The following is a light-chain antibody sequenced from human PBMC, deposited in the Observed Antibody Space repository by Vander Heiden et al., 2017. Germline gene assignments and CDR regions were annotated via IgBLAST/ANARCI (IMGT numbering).Light chain of an antibody. J-gene: IGKJ2*01. V-gene: IGKV1-39*01. CDR1: QSISSY. Sequence: DIQTTQSPPSLSVSVGDRVTITCRASQSISSYLNWYHQKPGKAPKLLSYDASSLQSGVPLRFSGSGSGTDFTLTISSLQPEDFATYHCQQSYSTPYTFGQGTKLEIK. CDR3: QQSYSTPYT. CDR2: DAS.